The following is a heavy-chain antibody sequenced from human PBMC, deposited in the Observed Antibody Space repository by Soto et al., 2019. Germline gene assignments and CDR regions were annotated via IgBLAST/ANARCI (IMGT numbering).Heavy chain of an antibody. CDR2: LYDVDGT. CDR3: ASWQLQEHSYDI. Sequence: AGGSLRLSCAALGFTVSGKKYVAWVRQPPGKGLEWVSALYDVDGTYYADSVKGRFTTSSDSSRTIVYLQIHSLRPDDTAVYFCASWQLQEHSYDIWGQGTTVTVSS. D-gene: IGHD6-13*01. V-gene: IGHV3-53*01. CDR1: GFTVSGKKY. J-gene: IGHJ3*02.